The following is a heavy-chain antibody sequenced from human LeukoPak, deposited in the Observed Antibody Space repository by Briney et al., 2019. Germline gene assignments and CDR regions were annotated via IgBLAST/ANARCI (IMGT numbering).Heavy chain of an antibody. D-gene: IGHD3-22*01. CDR3: ASADSYDSSGYFIPHYYYGMDV. Sequence: PGGSLRLSCAASGFTFSSYSMNWVRQAPGKGLEWVSSISSSSSYIYYADSVKGRFTISRDNAKNSLYLQMNSLRAEDTAVYYCASADSYDSSGYFIPHYYYGMDVWGQGTTVTVSS. V-gene: IGHV3-21*01. CDR1: GFTFSSYS. J-gene: IGHJ6*02. CDR2: ISSSSSYI.